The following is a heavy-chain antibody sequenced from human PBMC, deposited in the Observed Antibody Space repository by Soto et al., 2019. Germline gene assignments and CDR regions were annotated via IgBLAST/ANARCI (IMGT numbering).Heavy chain of an antibody. CDR1: GFTFSSYS. CDR3: ARERSSHINYFDY. V-gene: IGHV3-21*01. D-gene: IGHD6-6*01. CDR2: ISSSSSYI. Sequence: GGSLRLSCAASGFTFSSYSMNWVHQAPGKGLEWVSSISSSSSYIYYADSVKGRFTISRDNAKNSLYLQMNSLRAEDTAVYYCARERSSHINYFDYWGQGTLVTVSS. J-gene: IGHJ4*02.